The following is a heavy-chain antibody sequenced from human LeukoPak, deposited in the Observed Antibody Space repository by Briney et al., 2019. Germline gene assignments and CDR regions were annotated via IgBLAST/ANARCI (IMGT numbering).Heavy chain of an antibody. CDR2: INHNGNVN. V-gene: IGHV3-7*03. D-gene: IGHD3-16*01. Sequence: GGSLRLSCAASGFTFSSYWMNWARQAPGRGLEWVASINHNGNVNYYVDSVKGRFTISRDNAKNSLYLQMSNLRAGDTAVYFCARGGGLDVWGQGATVTVSS. CDR1: GFTFSSYW. J-gene: IGHJ6*02. CDR3: ARGGGLDV.